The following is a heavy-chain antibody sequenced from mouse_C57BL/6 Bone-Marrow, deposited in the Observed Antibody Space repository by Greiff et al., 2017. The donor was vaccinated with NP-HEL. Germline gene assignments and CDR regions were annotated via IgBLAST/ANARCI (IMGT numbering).Heavy chain of an antibody. CDR3: ARGSLYAMDY. Sequence: EVQLVESGGDLVKPGGSLKLSCAASGFTFSSYGMSWVRQTPDKRLEWVATISSGGSYTYYLDSVKGRFTISSDNAKNTLYLQMSSLKSEDTAMYYCARGSLYAMDYWGQGTSVTVSS. V-gene: IGHV5-6*01. CDR2: ISSGGSYT. CDR1: GFTFSSYG. J-gene: IGHJ4*01.